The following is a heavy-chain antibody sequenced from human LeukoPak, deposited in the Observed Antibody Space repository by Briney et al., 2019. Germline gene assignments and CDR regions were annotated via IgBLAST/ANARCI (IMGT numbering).Heavy chain of an antibody. V-gene: IGHV1-69*04. J-gene: IGHJ4*02. CDR1: EGAFSSYA. CDR3: ARVIVDYDILTG. D-gene: IGHD3-9*01. CDR2: IIPILGIA. Sequence: AASVKVSCKASEGAFSSYALRWVRQAPGQGLEWMGRIIPILGIANYAQKFQGRVTITADKSTSTAYMELSSLRSEDTAVYYCARVIVDYDILTGWGQGTLVTVSS.